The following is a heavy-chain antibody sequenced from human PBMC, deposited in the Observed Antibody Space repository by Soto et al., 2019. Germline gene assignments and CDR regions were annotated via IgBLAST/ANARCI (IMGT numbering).Heavy chain of an antibody. D-gene: IGHD6-13*01. Sequence: SETLSLTCTVSGGSISSYYWSWIRQPPGKGLEWIGYIYYSGSTNYNPSLKSRVTISVDTSKNQFSLKLSSVTAADTAVYYCASRTRSSGWYLEAFDIWRQGTMVTVS. V-gene: IGHV4-59*01. CDR2: IYYSGST. J-gene: IGHJ3*02. CDR3: ASRTRSSGWYLEAFDI. CDR1: GGSISSYY.